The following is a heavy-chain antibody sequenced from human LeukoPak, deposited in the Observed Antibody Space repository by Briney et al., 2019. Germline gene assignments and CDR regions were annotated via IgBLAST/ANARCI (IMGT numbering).Heavy chain of an antibody. CDR1: GYTFTSYG. CDR3: ARDTYYYDSSGYGD. D-gene: IGHD3-22*01. V-gene: IGHV1-2*02. J-gene: IGHJ4*02. Sequence: ASVKVSCKASGYTFTSYGISWVRQAPGQGLEWMGWINPNSGGTNYAQKFQGRVTMTRDTSISTAYMELSRQRSDDTAVYYCARDTYYYDSSGYGDWGQGTLVTVSS. CDR2: INPNSGGT.